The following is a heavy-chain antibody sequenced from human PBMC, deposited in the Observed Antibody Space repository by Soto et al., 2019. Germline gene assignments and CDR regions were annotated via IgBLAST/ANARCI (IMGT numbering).Heavy chain of an antibody. CDR2: ISWDDAK. CDR3: AHIVVAGLGYYFDY. D-gene: IGHD6-19*01. Sequence: QITLKESGPPLVKPTQTLTLTCTFSGFSLSSTRLAVGWVRQPPGKALEWLALISWDDAKRYSPFLKSRLTITKDTSKNQVVLTMSNMDPVDTARYYCAHIVVAGLGYYFDYWVQGTLVTVSS. CDR1: GFSLSSTRLA. V-gene: IGHV2-5*02. J-gene: IGHJ4*02.